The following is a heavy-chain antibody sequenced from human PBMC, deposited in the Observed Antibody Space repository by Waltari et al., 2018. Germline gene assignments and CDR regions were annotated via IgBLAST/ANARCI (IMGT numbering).Heavy chain of an antibody. D-gene: IGHD3-10*02. V-gene: IGHV1-69*12. CDR2: IIPIFGTA. CDR3: ALDSKQLSSSAFDI. CDR1: GGTFSSYA. Sequence: QVQLVQSGAEVTKPGSSVKVSCQASGGTFSSYAIRWVRQAPGQGLEWMGGIIPIFGTANYAQKFQGRVTITADESTSTAYMELSSLRSEDTAVYYCALDSKQLSSSAFDIWGQGTMVTVSS. J-gene: IGHJ3*02.